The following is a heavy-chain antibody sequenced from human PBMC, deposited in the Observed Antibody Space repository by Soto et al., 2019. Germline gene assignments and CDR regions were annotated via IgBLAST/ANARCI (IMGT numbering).Heavy chain of an antibody. Sequence: ASVKVSCKASGYTFTSYDINWVRQATGQGLEWMGWMNPNSGNTGYAQKFQGRVTMTRNTSIGTAYMELSSLRSEDTAVYYCARALGYCSGGSCYWFDPWGQGTLVTVSS. V-gene: IGHV1-8*01. D-gene: IGHD2-15*01. CDR2: MNPNSGNT. J-gene: IGHJ5*02. CDR1: GYTFTSYD. CDR3: ARALGYCSGGSCYWFDP.